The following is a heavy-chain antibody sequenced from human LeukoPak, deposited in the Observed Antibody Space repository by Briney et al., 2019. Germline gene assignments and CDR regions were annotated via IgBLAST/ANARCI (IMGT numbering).Heavy chain of an antibody. CDR2: ISPSGGST. CDR3: AKATPATAAFES. J-gene: IGHJ4*02. CDR1: GFTFSMYA. Sequence: PGGSLRLSCAASGFTFSMYAMSWVRQAPGKGLEWVSTISPSGGSTYYADSVKGRFTISRDNSKNTLYLQMNSLRAEDTAVYYCAKATPATAAFESWGQGTLLTVSS. V-gene: IGHV3-23*01. D-gene: IGHD6-13*01.